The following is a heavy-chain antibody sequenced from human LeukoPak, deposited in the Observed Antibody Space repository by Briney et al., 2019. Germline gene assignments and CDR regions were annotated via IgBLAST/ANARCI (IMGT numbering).Heavy chain of an antibody. V-gene: IGHV4-59*08. CDR3: ARLYYYGSGSPKNWFDP. CDR1: GFSISSYY. Sequence: SETLSLTCTVSGFSISSYYWSWIRQPPGKGLEWIGYIYYSGSTNYNPSLKSRGTISVDTSKSQFSLKLSSVTAADTAVYYCARLYYYGSGSPKNWFDPWGQGSLVTASS. D-gene: IGHD3-10*01. J-gene: IGHJ5*02. CDR2: IYYSGST.